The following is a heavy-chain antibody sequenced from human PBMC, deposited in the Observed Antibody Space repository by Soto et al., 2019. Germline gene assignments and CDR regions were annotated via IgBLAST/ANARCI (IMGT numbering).Heavy chain of an antibody. Sequence: QVQLVESGGGVVQPASSLRLSCAASGFTFRNYGTHWVRQAPGKALERVTDIWYDGSNKNYGASVKARFTISGVYSKNTVCLQMNSLRGEDTALDYWEIDSYYGSKSGGRALWGQGGMVAVSS. D-gene: IGHD2-8*02. CDR1: GFTFRNYG. CDR3: EIDSYYGSKSGGRAL. CDR2: IWYDGSNK. V-gene: IGHV3-33*01. J-gene: IGHJ4*02.